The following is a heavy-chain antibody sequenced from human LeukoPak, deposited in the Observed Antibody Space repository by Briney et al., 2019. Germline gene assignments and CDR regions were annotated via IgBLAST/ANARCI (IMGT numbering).Heavy chain of an antibody. CDR1: GFSVSSSY. D-gene: IGHD1-26*01. CDR2: IYSGGNT. V-gene: IGHV3-53*01. CDR3: ARLGRVNYFDY. Sequence: GSLRLSCAASGFSVSSSYIRWVRQAPGKELEWVSVIYSGGNTYYADSVKGRFTISRDNSKNTLYLQMNGLRAEDAAVYYCARLGRVNYFDYWGQGTLVTVSS. J-gene: IGHJ4*02.